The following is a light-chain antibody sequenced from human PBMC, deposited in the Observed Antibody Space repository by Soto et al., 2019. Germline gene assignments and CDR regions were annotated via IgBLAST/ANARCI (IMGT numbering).Light chain of an antibody. V-gene: IGLV2-14*01. CDR2: DVN. J-gene: IGLJ2*01. CDR3: SSYTGSSTYVV. CDR1: SSDVGGYNY. Sequence: QSALTQPASVSGSPGQSITISCTGTSSDVGGYNYVSWYQQHPGKAPKLMIYDVNNRPSGVSNRFSGSKSGNTASLTISGLEAEDAADYCCSSYTGSSTYVVFGGGTKLTVL.